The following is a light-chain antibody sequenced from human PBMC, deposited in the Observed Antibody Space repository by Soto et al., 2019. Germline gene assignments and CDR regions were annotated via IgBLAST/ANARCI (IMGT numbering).Light chain of an antibody. CDR2: AAS. CDR3: QQYGSSPPRIT. CDR1: QSISSY. Sequence: DIQMTQSPSSLSASVGDRVTITCRASQSISSYLNWYQQKPGKAPKLLIYAASSLQSGVPSRFSGSGSGTDFTLTISSLQPEDFAVYYCQQYGSSPPRITFGPGTKVDIK. V-gene: IGKV1-39*01. J-gene: IGKJ3*01.